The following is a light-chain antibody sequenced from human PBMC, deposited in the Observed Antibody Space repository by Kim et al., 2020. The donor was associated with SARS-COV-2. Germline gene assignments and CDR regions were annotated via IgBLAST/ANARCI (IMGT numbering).Light chain of an antibody. CDR3: QQYYSYSHT. CDR2: DAS. Sequence: IQMTQSPPTLSSSVGDRVTITCRASQSISSWLAWYQQKPGKAPKLLIYDASSLESGVPSRFSGSGSGTEFTLTISSLQPDDFATYYCQQYYSYSHTFGQGTKLEI. V-gene: IGKV1-5*01. J-gene: IGKJ2*01. CDR1: QSISSW.